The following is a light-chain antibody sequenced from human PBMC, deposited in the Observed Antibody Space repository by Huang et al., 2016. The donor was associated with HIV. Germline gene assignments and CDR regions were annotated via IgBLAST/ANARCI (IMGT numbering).Light chain of an antibody. CDR2: GAS. V-gene: IGKV3-20*01. J-gene: IGKJ3*01. Sequence: EIVLTQSPGTLSLSPGERATLSCRANQSVSSRYLAWYQQKPGQAPRLLIYGASSRATGIPDRFSGSGSGTDFTLTISRLEPEDLAVYYCQQYDSSPFTFGPGTKVDIK. CDR3: QQYDSSPFT. CDR1: QSVSSRY.